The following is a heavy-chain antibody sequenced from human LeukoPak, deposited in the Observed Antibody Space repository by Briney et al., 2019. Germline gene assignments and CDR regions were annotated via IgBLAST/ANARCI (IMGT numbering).Heavy chain of an antibody. CDR3: ARAWIMVTSHLDF. J-gene: IGHJ4*02. CDR1: GYTFTNHG. CDR2: ISTHDGNT. D-gene: IGHD2-21*02. Sequence: ASVKVSCKASGYTFTNHGITWVRQAPGQGLEWMGWISTHDGNTNYAQKLQGRVTMTTDTSTSIAYMELRSLRSDDTAMYYCARAWIMVTSHLDFWGQGTLVTVSS. V-gene: IGHV1-18*01.